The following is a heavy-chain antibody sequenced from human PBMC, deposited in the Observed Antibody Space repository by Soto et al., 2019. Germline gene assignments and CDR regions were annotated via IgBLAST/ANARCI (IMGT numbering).Heavy chain of an antibody. CDR2: IKQDGSEK. J-gene: IGHJ6*03. D-gene: IGHD3-10*01. CDR1: GFTFSSYW. V-gene: IGHV3-7*01. Sequence: PGGSLRLSCAASGFTFSSYWMCWVRQAPGKGLEWVANIKQDGSEKYYVDSVKGRFTISRDNANNSLYLQMNSLRAEDTAVYYCASEEGSGSYFTDWLTENTPHYMYVRGQGTTVTVSS. CDR3: ASEEGSGSYFTDWLTENTPHYMYV.